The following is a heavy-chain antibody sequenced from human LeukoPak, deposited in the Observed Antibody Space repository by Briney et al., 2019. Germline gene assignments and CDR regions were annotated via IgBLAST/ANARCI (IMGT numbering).Heavy chain of an antibody. Sequence: PGGSLRLSCAASGFTLSSYAMSWVRQAPGKGLEWVSAISGSGGSTYYADSVKGRFTISRDNSKNTLYLQMNSLRAEDTAVYYCAKEIYCSGGSCYSDAFDIWGQGTMVTVSS. CDR1: GFTLSSYA. V-gene: IGHV3-23*01. J-gene: IGHJ3*02. CDR3: AKEIYCSGGSCYSDAFDI. D-gene: IGHD2-15*01. CDR2: ISGSGGST.